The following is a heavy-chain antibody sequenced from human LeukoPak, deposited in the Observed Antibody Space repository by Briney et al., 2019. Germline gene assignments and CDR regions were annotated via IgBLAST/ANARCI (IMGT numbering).Heavy chain of an antibody. D-gene: IGHD5-12*01. J-gene: IGHJ4*02. CDR3: ARGRGWLRVRYYFDY. CDR1: GGSFSGYY. CDR2: INHSGST. V-gene: IGHV4-34*01. Sequence: PSETLSLTCAVYGGSFSGYYWSWIRQPPGKGLEWIGEINHSGSTNYNPSLKSRVTISVDTSKNQFPLKLSSVTAADTAVYYCARGRGWLRVRYYFDYWGQGTLVTVSS.